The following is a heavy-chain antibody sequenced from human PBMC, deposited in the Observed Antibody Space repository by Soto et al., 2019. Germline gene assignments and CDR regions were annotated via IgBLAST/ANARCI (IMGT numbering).Heavy chain of an antibody. Sequence: LSLTCAVSGGSISSSNWWSWVRQPPGKGLEWIGEIYHSGSTNYNPSLKSRVTISVDKSKNQFSLKLSSVTAADTAVYYCARDRGYCSGGSCYNLDYWGQGTLVTVSS. CDR1: GGSISSSNW. J-gene: IGHJ4*02. V-gene: IGHV4-4*02. CDR3: ARDRGYCSGGSCYNLDY. D-gene: IGHD2-15*01. CDR2: IYHSGST.